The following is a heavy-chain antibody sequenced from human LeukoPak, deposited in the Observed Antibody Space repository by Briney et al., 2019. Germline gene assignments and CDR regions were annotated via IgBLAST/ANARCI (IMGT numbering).Heavy chain of an antibody. CDR1: GFTFSSYS. D-gene: IGHD3-22*01. CDR2: ISSSSSYI. Sequence: GGSLRLSCAASGFTFSSYSMNWVRQAPGKGLEWVSSISSSSSYIYYADSVKGRFTISRDNTKNSLYLQMNSLRGEDTAVYYCARDTVGYSSGWFDQWGQGTLVTVSS. CDR3: ARDTVGYSSGWFDQ. V-gene: IGHV3-21*01. J-gene: IGHJ5*02.